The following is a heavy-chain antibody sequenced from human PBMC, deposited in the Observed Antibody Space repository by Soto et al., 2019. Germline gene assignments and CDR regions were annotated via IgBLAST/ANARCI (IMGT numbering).Heavy chain of an antibody. CDR2: IYQSEYA. CDR3: ARGDTRLGELSHNY. Sequence: PSETLSLTCTVFGDSASSGAYYWSWIRQPPGKRLEWIGYIYQSEYAYYSPSLRSRVAISVDRSNNQVSLRMTSMTAADTAIYYCARGDTRLGELSHNYWGQGTLVTVSS. CDR1: GDSASSGAYY. J-gene: IGHJ4*02. V-gene: IGHV4-61*08. D-gene: IGHD3-16*02.